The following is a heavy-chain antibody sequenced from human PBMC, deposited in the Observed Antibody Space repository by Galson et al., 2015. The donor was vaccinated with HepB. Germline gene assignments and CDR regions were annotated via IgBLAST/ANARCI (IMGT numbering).Heavy chain of an antibody. CDR1: GGSISSGGYY. V-gene: IGHV4-31*03. J-gene: IGHJ6*03. D-gene: IGHD3-9*01. Sequence: TLSLTCTVSGGSISSGGYYWSWIRQHPGKGLEWSGDIYYSGSTDYNPSLKSRVTISVDTSKNQFSLKLSSVTAADTAVYYCARAYDILTGWPVYYYMDVWGKGTPVTVSS. CDR2: IYYSGST. CDR3: ARAYDILTGWPVYYYMDV.